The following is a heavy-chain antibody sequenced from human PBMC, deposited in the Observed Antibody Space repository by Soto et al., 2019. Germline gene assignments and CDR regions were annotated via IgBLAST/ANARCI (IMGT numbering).Heavy chain of an antibody. Sequence: SVKVSCKASGGTFSSYAIRWVRQAPGQGLEWMGGIIPIFGTANYAQKFQGRVTITADESTSTAYMELSSLRSEDTAVYYCAREKNYDFWSGYHASTYGMDVWGQGTTVTVSS. D-gene: IGHD3-3*01. CDR3: AREKNYDFWSGYHASTYGMDV. CDR2: IIPIFGTA. V-gene: IGHV1-69*13. J-gene: IGHJ6*02. CDR1: GGTFSSYA.